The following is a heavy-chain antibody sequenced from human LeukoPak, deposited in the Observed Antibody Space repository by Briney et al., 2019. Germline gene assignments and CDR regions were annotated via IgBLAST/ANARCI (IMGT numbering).Heavy chain of an antibody. CDR2: INPSDGST. Sequence: ASVKVSCKASGDSLTKYYIHWVRQAPGQVLEWMGIINPSDGSTTYTQKFQGRVTMTTDTSTSTVNVELSSLRSEDTAVYYCAPSVRSGGSYYFDYWGQGTLVTVSS. CDR3: APSVRSGGSYYFDY. V-gene: IGHV1-46*01. J-gene: IGHJ4*02. D-gene: IGHD2-15*01. CDR1: GDSLTKYY.